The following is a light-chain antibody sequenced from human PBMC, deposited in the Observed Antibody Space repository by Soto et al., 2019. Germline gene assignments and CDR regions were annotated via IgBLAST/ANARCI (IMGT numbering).Light chain of an antibody. CDR1: QAISNY. V-gene: IGKV1-39*01. CDR3: QQSYTNPIT. J-gene: IGKJ5*01. CDR2: GAK. Sequence: DIQMTQSPSFLSASVGDRVTITCRASQAISNYLNWYQQKPGKAPNLLIFGAKTLQSGVPSRFSGSGSETEFTLTISSLQPEDFATYYCQQSYTNPITFGQGTRLEIK.